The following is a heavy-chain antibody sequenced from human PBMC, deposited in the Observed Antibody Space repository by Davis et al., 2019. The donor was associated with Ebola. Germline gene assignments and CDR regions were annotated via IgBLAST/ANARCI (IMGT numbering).Heavy chain of an antibody. CDR1: GGTFSSYA. V-gene: IGHV1-69*10. CDR3: ARVVVTGLYDSSGYSFTHFDY. CDR2: IIPILGIA. Sequence: SVKVSCKASGGTFSSYAISWVRQAPGQGLEWMGGIIPILGIANYAQKFQGRVTITADESTSTAYMELSSLRTEDTAVYYCARVVVTGLYDSSGYSFTHFDYWGQGTLVTVSS. D-gene: IGHD3-22*01. J-gene: IGHJ4*02.